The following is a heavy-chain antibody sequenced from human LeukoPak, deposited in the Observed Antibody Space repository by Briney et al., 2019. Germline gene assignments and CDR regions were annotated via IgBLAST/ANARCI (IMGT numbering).Heavy chain of an antibody. CDR3: ARVVYGDYAGDIYNWFDP. CDR1: GYTFTSYG. CDR2: IIPIFGTA. D-gene: IGHD4-17*01. V-gene: IGHV1-69*13. J-gene: IGHJ5*02. Sequence: SVKVSCKASGYTFTSYGISWVRQAPGQGLEWMGGIIPIFGTANYAQKFQGRVTITADESTSTAYMELSSLRSEDTAVYYCARVVYGDYAGDIYNWFDPWGQGTQVTVSS.